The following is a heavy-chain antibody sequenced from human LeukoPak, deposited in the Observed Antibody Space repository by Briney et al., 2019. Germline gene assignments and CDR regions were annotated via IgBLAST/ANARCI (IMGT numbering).Heavy chain of an antibody. V-gene: IGHV4-30-4*01. J-gene: IGHJ5*02. CDR3: ARDSSPYCGGDCYGNWFDP. CDR1: GGSISSGDYY. CDR2: IYYSGST. Sequence: SETLSLTCTVSGGSISSGDYYWSWIRQPPGKGLEWIGYIYYSGSTYYNPSLKSRVTISVDTSKNQFSLKLSSVTAADTAVYYCARDSSPYCGGDCYGNWFDPWGQGTLVTVSP. D-gene: IGHD2-21*02.